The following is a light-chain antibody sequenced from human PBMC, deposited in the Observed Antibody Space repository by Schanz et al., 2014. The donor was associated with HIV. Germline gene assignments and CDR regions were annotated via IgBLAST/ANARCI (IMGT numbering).Light chain of an antibody. CDR1: QSVSSGY. Sequence: EIVLTQSPGTLSLSPGETATLSCGASQSVSSGYLAWDQQNPAHPPRLLIYGASSRATGIPDRFSGSGSGTDFTLTISRLEPEDFAVYYCQQYGSSPGTFGQGTKLEIK. J-gene: IGKJ2*01. CDR2: GAS. CDR3: QQYGSSPGT. V-gene: IGKV3-20*01.